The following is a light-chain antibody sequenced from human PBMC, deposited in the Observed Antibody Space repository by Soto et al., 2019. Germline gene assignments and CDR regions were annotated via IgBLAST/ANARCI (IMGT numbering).Light chain of an antibody. J-gene: IGLJ2*01. CDR1: STYFNEYKY. V-gene: IGLV2-14*01. Sequence: QSVLTQPASVSGSPGQSITISCTGTSTYFNEYKYVSWYQQHPGQAPKLLIYEVSNRPSAISNRFSGSKSGNTASLTISGLQAENEADYYCSLYTARVVFGEGTK. CDR2: EVS. CDR3: SLYTARVV.